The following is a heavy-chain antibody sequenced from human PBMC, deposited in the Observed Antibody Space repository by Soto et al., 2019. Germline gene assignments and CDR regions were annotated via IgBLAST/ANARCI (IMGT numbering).Heavy chain of an antibody. CDR1: GGSMRGYS. CDR2: VSRSGRT. CDR3: ARVAMENYHDMWSGSTSSALDV. Sequence: NPSETLSLTCKVSGGSMRGYSWSWIRQTPGEGLEWIGYVSRSGRTDYSPSLKNRVTISLDMSKNHFALHVNSVDPADTAVYYCARVAMENYHDMWSGSTSSALDVWGQGTTVTVSS. D-gene: IGHD3-3*01. V-gene: IGHV4-59*13. J-gene: IGHJ6*02.